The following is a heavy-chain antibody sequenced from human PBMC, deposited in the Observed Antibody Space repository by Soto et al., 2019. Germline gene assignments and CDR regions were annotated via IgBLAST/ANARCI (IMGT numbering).Heavy chain of an antibody. CDR1: GASMSHYY. D-gene: IGHD2-2*01. CDR3: ARTLGYCISTSCYSVWFDP. CDR2: IYYTGNT. J-gene: IGHJ5*02. Sequence: NPSETLSLTCTVSGASMSHYYWSWIRQSPGKGLEWVGFIYYTGNTNYSPSLKSRVTISVDTSKNQFSLKLSSVTAADTAVYYCARTLGYCISTSCYSVWFDPWGQGTLVTVS. V-gene: IGHV4-59*08.